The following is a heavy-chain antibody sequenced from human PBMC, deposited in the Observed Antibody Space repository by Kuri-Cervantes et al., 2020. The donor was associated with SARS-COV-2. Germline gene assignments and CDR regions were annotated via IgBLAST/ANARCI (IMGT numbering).Heavy chain of an antibody. Sequence: ESLKISCTVSRGSISSSSYYWGWIRQPPGKGLEWIGSIYYTGNTYYNPSLNSRVTMSVDTSKNQFSLKLSSVTAADTAVYYCARDSPLVGATWNYFDYWGQGTLVTVSS. V-gene: IGHV4-39*02. CDR2: IYYTGNT. D-gene: IGHD1-26*01. J-gene: IGHJ4*02. CDR1: RGSISSSSYY. CDR3: ARDSPLVGATWNYFDY.